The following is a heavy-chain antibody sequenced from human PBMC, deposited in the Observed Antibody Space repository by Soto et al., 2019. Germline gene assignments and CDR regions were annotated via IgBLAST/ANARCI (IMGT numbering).Heavy chain of an antibody. D-gene: IGHD3-3*01. J-gene: IGHJ6*02. CDR1: GGSISSYY. Sequence: PSETLSLTCTVSGGSISSYYWSWIRQPAGKGLEGIGRSYTSGSTNYNPSLKSRVTMSVDTSKSQFSLKLSSVTAADTAVYYCARSSYDFWSGYYGNYYYGMDVWGQGTTVT. V-gene: IGHV4-4*07. CDR2: SYTSGST. CDR3: ARSSYDFWSGYYGNYYYGMDV.